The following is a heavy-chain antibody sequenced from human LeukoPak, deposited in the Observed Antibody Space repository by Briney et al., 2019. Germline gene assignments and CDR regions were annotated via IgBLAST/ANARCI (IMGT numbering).Heavy chain of an antibody. D-gene: IGHD2-2*02. J-gene: IGHJ4*02. V-gene: IGHV4-38-2*02. Sequence: PSETLSLTCSVSGYSITSSYYWGWLRQPPGKGLEWIGSIYHTGNTFYDPSFNSRVTISVDTSKNQFSLSLSSVTAADTAVYYCARYCSSTTCYTRGGDYWGQGTLVTVSS. CDR1: GYSITSSYY. CDR2: IYHTGNT. CDR3: ARYCSSTTCYTRGGDY.